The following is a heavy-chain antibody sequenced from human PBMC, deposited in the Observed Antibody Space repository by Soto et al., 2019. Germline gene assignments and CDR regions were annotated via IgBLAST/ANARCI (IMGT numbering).Heavy chain of an antibody. J-gene: IGHJ6*02. CDR2: IIPIFGTA. CDR1: GGTFSSYA. CDR3: AHIGTTVTTFYYYGVDD. Sequence: SVKVSCKASGGTFSSYAISWVRQAAGQGLEWMGGIIPIFGTANYAQKFQGRVTITADESTSTAYMELSSLRSEDTAVYYCAHIGTTVTTFYYYGVDDWGQGTTVTVSS. V-gene: IGHV1-69*13. D-gene: IGHD4-17*01.